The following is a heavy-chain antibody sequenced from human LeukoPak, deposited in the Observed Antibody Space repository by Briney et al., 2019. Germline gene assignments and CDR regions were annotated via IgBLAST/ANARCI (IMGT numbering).Heavy chain of an antibody. V-gene: IGHV3-21*01. J-gene: IGHJ6*03. CDR1: GFTFSTYT. D-gene: IGHD3-10*01. CDR3: ARDKLWFGELLNYYYYMDV. CDR2: ISSSSSYI. Sequence: GGSLRLSCAASGFTFSTYTMNWVRQAPGKGLEWVSSISSSSSYIYYADSVKGRFTISRDNAKNTLYLQMNSLRAEDTAVYYCARDKLWFGELLNYYYYMDVWGKGTTVTVSS.